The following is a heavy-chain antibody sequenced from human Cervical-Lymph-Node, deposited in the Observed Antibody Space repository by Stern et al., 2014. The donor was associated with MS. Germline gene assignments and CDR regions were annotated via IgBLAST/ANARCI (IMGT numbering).Heavy chain of an antibody. CDR2: ITSSGGRT. V-gene: IGHV3-23*01. CDR3: ARGGDIWGRYRQYYFDY. J-gene: IGHJ4*02. D-gene: IGHD3-16*02. Sequence: EVQLLESGGGLVQPGGSLRLSCAASGFTFSSYAMTWVRQAPGKGLEWVSSITSSGGRTDNAYSVKGRFTISRDNSKNTLFLQMNSLRDEDTAVYYCARGGDIWGRYRQYYFDYWGQGSLVTVSS. CDR1: GFTFSSYA.